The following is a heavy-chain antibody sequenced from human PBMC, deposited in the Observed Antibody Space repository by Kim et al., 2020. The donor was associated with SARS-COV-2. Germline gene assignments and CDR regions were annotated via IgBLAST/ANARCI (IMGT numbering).Heavy chain of an antibody. CDR1: GFTFTSSA. Sequence: SVKVSCKASGFTFTSSAVQWVRQARGQRLEWIGWIVVGSGNTNYAQKFQERVTITRDMSTSTAYMELSSLRSEDTAVYYCAAVPGYCSSTSCYGSWYFDLWGRGTLVTVSS. D-gene: IGHD2-2*01. V-gene: IGHV1-58*01. CDR3: AAVPGYCSSTSCYGSWYFDL. J-gene: IGHJ2*01. CDR2: IVVGSGNT.